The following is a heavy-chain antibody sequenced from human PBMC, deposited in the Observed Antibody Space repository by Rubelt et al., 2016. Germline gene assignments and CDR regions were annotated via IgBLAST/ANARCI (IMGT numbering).Heavy chain of an antibody. CDR1: GYTFTNHW. CDR3: ARRNSGTYSPFDY. J-gene: IGHJ4*02. Sequence: EVQLVQSGAEVKKPGESLRISCKGSGYTFTNHWISWVRQMPGKGLEWMGRFDPSDSYTNYNPALRGHVTISVDKSISTAYLQWRSLQASDTAMYYCARRNSGTYSPFDYWGQGTMVTVSP. D-gene: IGHD1-26*01. CDR2: FDPSDSYT. V-gene: IGHV5-10-1*01.